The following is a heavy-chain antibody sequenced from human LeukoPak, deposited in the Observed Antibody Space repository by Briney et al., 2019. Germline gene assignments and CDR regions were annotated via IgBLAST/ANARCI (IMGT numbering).Heavy chain of an antibody. CDR3: VGVFGDGYYYYGMDV. CDR1: GGSISSYY. D-gene: IGHD3-10*02. Sequence: SETLSLTCTGSGGSISSYYWSWIRQPAGKGLEWFGRVYTSGSTNYNPSLKSRVTMSVDTSKNQFALKLSSVTAADTAVYYCVGVFGDGYYYYGMDVWGQVTTVTVSS. J-gene: IGHJ6*02. CDR2: VYTSGST. V-gene: IGHV4-4*07.